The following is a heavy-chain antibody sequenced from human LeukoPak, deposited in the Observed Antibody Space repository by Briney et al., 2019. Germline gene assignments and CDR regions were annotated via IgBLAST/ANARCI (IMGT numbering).Heavy chain of an antibody. D-gene: IGHD3-3*01. CDR1: GFTFSHYA. V-gene: IGHV3-23*01. J-gene: IGHJ4*02. CDR3: AKRLSFGVAIGDFDY. Sequence: GGSLRLSLAASGFTFSHYALSWVRQAPGKGVGGGSALCGSGDSTYYADSVKGRFTISRDSSMETLYLQMNSLRAEDTATYFCAKRLSFGVAIGDFDYWGQGTLVTVSS. CDR2: LCGSGDST.